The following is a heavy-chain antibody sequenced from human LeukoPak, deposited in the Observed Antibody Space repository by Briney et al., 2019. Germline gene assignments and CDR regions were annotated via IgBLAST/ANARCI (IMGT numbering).Heavy chain of an antibody. Sequence: ASVKVSCKASGGTFSSYAISWVRQAPGQGLEWMGGIIPIFGTANYAQKFQGRVTITTDESTSTAYMELSSLKSEDTAVYYCARGVRELTPFDYWGQGTLVTVSS. CDR3: ARGVRELTPFDY. CDR1: GGTFSSYA. V-gene: IGHV1-69*05. CDR2: IIPIFGTA. D-gene: IGHD1-26*01. J-gene: IGHJ4*02.